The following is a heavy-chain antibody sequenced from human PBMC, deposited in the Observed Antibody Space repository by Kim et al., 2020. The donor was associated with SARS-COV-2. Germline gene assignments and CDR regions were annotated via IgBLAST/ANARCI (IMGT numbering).Heavy chain of an antibody. CDR1: GFSFSTNG. Sequence: GGSLRLSWAASGFSFSTNGMHWVRQAPGKGLEWVAAIGYDGNNEYYVDSVEGRFTVSRDNSRNTLYWQMNILRAEDTAVYYCAKDRFKAGYYGMDVWGQG. J-gene: IGHJ6*02. CDR3: AKDRFKAGYYGMDV. V-gene: IGHV3-33*06. D-gene: IGHD3-10*01. CDR2: IGYDGNNE.